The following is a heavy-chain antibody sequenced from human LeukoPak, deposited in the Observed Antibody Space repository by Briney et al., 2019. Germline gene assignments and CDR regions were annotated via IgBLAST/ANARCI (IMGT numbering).Heavy chain of an antibody. J-gene: IGHJ4*02. D-gene: IGHD6-6*01. CDR3: AKDLREQLGPLDY. Sequence: GGSLRLSCAASGFTFSSYAMSWVRQAPGKGLEWVSAISGSGGSTYYADSVKGRFTISRDNSKNTLYLQMNSLRAEDTAVYYCAKDLREQLGPLDYWGQETLVTVSS. CDR2: ISGSGGST. CDR1: GFTFSSYA. V-gene: IGHV3-23*01.